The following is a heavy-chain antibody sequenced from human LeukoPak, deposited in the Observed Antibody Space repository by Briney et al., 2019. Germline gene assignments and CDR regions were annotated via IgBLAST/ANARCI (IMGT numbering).Heavy chain of an antibody. J-gene: IGHJ6*02. V-gene: IGHV1-8*01. Sequence: ASVKVSCKASGYTFTSYDINWVRQATGQGLEWMGWMNPNSGNTGYVQKFQGRVTMTRDTSISTAYMELSNLSSEDTAVYYCTRTTPRGSLQWFRGRDYGMDVWGQGTTVAVSS. CDR3: TRTTPRGSLQWFRGRDYGMDV. D-gene: IGHD3-10*01. CDR2: MNPNSGNT. CDR1: GYTFTSYD.